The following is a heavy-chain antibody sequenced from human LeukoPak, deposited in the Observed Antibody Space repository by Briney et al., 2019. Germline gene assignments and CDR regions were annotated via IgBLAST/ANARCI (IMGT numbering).Heavy chain of an antibody. J-gene: IGHJ4*02. CDR1: GFAFGSEA. CDR3: ALIVVVTAIRGDY. Sequence: SGGSLRLSCAVSGFAFGSEAMSWVRQSPARGREWVASISPGGGTTYYADYVKGRFTISRDNSKNTLYLQMNSLRAEDTAVYYCALIVVVTAIRGDYWGQGTLVTVSS. CDR2: ISPGGGTT. V-gene: IGHV3-23*01. D-gene: IGHD2-21*02.